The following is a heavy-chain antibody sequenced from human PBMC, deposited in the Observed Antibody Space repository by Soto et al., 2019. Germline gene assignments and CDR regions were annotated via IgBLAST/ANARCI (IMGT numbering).Heavy chain of an antibody. J-gene: IGHJ4*02. V-gene: IGHV3-49*03. CDR3: TRVGIDSSGYYNLTDY. Sequence: GGSLRLSCTASGFTFGDYAMSWFRQAPGKGLEWVGFIRSKAYGGTTEYAASVKGRFTISRNDSKSIAYLQMNSLKTEDTAVYYCTRVGIDSSGYYNLTDYWGQGTLVTVSS. CDR2: IRSKAYGGTT. CDR1: GFTFGDYA. D-gene: IGHD3-22*01.